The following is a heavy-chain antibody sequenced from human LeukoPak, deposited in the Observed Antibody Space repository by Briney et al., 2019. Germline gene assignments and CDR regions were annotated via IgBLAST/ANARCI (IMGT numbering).Heavy chain of an antibody. CDR1: GRIVSNNY. D-gene: IGHD5-18*01. J-gene: IGHJ4*02. CDR3: ARVGIQLPFPLDY. Sequence: GGSLRLSCVDSGRIVSNNYISWVGQAPGKGGEGVSMIYKGGSKYYLESVKGRLTISRDKSKNKAYLQKNSLRDEDRAVYYCARVGIQLPFPLDYWGQGTLVTVSS. V-gene: IGHV3-66*01. CDR2: IYKGGSK.